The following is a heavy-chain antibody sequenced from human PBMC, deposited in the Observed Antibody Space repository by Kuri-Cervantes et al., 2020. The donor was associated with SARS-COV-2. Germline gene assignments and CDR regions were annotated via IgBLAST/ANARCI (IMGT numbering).Heavy chain of an antibody. V-gene: IGHV1-18*04. J-gene: IGHJ4*02. CDR2: ISAYNGNT. CDR3: ARSRGESSTWYYFDY. D-gene: IGHD6-13*01. Sequence: ASVKVSCKASGYTFTGYYMHWVRQAPGRGLEWMGWISAYNGNTNYAQKLQGRVTMTTDTSTSTAYMELRSLRSDDTAVYYCARSRGESSTWYYFDYWGQGTLVTVSS. CDR1: GYTFTGYY.